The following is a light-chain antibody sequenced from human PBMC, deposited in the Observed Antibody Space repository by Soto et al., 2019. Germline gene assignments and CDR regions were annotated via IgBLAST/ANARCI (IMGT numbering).Light chain of an antibody. CDR3: QQSYSTPRALT. J-gene: IGKJ4*01. CDR1: QSISSY. CDR2: AAS. Sequence: DIQMTQSPSSLSASVGDRVTITCRASQSISSYLNWYQQKPGKAPKLLIYAASSLQSGVPSRFSGRGSGTDFTLTISSLQPEDFATYYCQQSYSTPRALTFGGGTKLEIK. V-gene: IGKV1-39*01.